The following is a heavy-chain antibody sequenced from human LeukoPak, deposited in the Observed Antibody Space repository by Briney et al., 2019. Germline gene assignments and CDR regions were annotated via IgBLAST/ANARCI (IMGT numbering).Heavy chain of an antibody. V-gene: IGHV1-69*13. CDR3: ARDHDWGVPNAL. D-gene: IGHD7-27*01. CDR2: IIPIFGTA. Sequence: SVKVSCKASGGTFSSYAISWVRQAPGQGLEWMGGIIPIFGTANYAQKFQGRVTITADESTSTAYMELSSLRSEDTAVYYCARDHDWGVPNALWGQGTKVTVSS. CDR1: GGTFSSYA. J-gene: IGHJ3*01.